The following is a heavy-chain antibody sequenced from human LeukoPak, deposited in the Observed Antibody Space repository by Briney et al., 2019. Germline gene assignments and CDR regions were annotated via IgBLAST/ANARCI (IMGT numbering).Heavy chain of an antibody. V-gene: IGHV1-69*05. CDR1: GGTSSSYA. J-gene: IGHJ6*03. Sequence: SVKVTCKASGGTSSSYAISWVRQAPGQGLEWMGGIIPIFGTANYAQKFQGRVTITTDESTSTAYMELSSLRSEDTAVYYCATVAGYYYYYYMDVWGKGTTVTVSS. CDR2: IIPIFGTA. D-gene: IGHD6-19*01. CDR3: ATVAGYYYYYYMDV.